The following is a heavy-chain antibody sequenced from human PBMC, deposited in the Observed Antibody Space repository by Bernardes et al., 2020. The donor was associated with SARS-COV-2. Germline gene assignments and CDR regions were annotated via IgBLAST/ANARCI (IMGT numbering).Heavy chain of an antibody. V-gene: IGHV3-23*01. CDR2: ISGTGSSADNT. D-gene: IGHD1-1*01. CDR1: GFTFSTYA. J-gene: IGHJ4*02. Sequence: GGSLRLSCAASGFTFSTYAMSWVRQAPGKGLEWVSAISGTGSSADNTYYADSVRGRFTISRDNSKNTVHLQMNSLRVEDTAIYYCVKEWNHYNSPGADYWGQGTLVTVFS. CDR3: VKEWNHYNSPGADY.